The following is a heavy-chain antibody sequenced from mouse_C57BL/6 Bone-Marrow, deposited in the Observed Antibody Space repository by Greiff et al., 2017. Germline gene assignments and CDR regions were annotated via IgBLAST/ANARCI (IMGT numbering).Heavy chain of an antibody. Sequence: VQLQQPGAELVMPGASVKLSCKASGYTFTSYWMHWVKQRPGQGLEWIGEIDPSDSYTNSNQKFKGKSTLTVDKSSSTAYMPLSSLTSEDSAVYYCARRDGSSYGWFAYWGQGTLVTVSA. CDR3: ARRDGSSYGWFAY. CDR1: GYTFTSYW. J-gene: IGHJ3*01. V-gene: IGHV1-69*01. D-gene: IGHD1-1*01. CDR2: IDPSDSYT.